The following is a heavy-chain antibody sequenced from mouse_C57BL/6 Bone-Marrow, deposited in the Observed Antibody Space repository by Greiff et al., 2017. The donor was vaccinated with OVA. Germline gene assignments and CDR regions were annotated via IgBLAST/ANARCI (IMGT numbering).Heavy chain of an antibody. CDR1: GFTFSDYG. J-gene: IGHJ1*03. D-gene: IGHD4-1*01. Sequence: EVKLVESGGGLVKPGGSLKLSCAASGFTFSDYGMHWVRQAPEKGLEWVAYISSGSSTIYYADTVKGRFTISRANAKNTLFLQMTSLRSEDTAMYYCAKAGTWYFDFWGTGTTVTVSS. V-gene: IGHV5-17*01. CDR3: AKAGTWYFDF. CDR2: ISSGSSTI.